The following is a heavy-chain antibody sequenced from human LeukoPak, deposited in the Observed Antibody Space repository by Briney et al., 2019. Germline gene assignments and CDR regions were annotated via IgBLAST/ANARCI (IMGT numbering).Heavy chain of an antibody. CDR3: ARGSGSGWYGGIDY. Sequence: SETLSLTCAVYGGSFSGYYWSWIRQPPGKGLEWIGEINHSGSTNYNPSLKSRVTISVDTSKNQFSLKLSSVTAADTAVYYCARGSGSGWYGGIDYWGQGTLVTASS. CDR1: GGSFSGYY. J-gene: IGHJ4*02. D-gene: IGHD6-19*01. CDR2: INHSGST. V-gene: IGHV4-34*01.